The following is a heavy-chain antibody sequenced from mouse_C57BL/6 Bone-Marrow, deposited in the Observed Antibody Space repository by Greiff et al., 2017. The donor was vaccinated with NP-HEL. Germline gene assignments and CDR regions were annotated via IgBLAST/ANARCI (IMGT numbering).Heavy chain of an antibody. D-gene: IGHD2-1*01. V-gene: IGHV5-17*01. Sequence: DVKLVESGGGLVKPGGSLKLSCAASGFTFSDYGMHWVRQAPEKGLEWVAYISSGSSTIYYADTVKGRFTISRNNAKNTLFLQMTSLSSEDTAMYYCARWGNCYAMDYWGQGTSVTVSA. CDR1: GFTFSDYG. CDR3: ARWGNCYAMDY. J-gene: IGHJ4*01. CDR2: ISSGSSTI.